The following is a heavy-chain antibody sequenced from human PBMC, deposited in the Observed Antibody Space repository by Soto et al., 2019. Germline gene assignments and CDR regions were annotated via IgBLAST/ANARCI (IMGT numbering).Heavy chain of an antibody. J-gene: IGHJ4*02. D-gene: IGHD6-19*01. CDR3: ARDRWWLVH. Sequence: EVQLVESGGGLVQPGGSLRLSCAASGFTFSGYWMNWVRQAPGKGLEWVANIKQDGGEKYYVASVKGRFTISRDNAKKSLYLQMNSLRAGDTAVYYCARDRWWLVHWGQGTLVTVSS. CDR1: GFTFSGYW. V-gene: IGHV3-7*01. CDR2: IKQDGGEK.